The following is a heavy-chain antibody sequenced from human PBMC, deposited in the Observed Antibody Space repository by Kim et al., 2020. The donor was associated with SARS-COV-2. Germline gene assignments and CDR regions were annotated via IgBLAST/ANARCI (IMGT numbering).Heavy chain of an antibody. J-gene: IGHJ4*02. CDR3: ARMATYYFNY. V-gene: IGHV1-18*04. CDR2: IRPYNGNT. D-gene: IGHD2-8*01. Sequence: ASVKVSCKASGYIFTNYDIGWVRQAPGQGLEGMGWIRPYNGNTNYAQKVQGRVTMTTDTSTTTAYMDLRSLRSDDTATYYCARMATYYFNYWGQGTRVIV. CDR1: GYIFTNYD.